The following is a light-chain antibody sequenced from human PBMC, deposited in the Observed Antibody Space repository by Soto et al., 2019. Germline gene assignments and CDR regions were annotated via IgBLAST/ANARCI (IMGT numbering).Light chain of an antibody. V-gene: IGLV2-14*01. CDR1: SSDVGGYDY. J-gene: IGLJ1*01. CDR2: EVS. CDR3: SSYSISTAYL. Sequence: QSVLTQPASVSGSPGQSITISCTGTSSDVGGYDYVSWYQLHPGKAPKLMVFEVSNRPSGVSYRFSGSKSGNTAPLTISGLQAEDEADYFCSSYSISTAYLFGTGTKVNV.